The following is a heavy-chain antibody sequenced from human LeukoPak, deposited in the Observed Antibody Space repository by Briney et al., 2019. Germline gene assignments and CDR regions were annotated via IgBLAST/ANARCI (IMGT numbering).Heavy chain of an antibody. CDR1: GGSFSGYH. Sequence: SETLSLTCAVYGGSFSGYHWTWIRQSPGKGLEWIGEINHSGSTNYNPSLKSRVTISVDTSKNQFSLKLSSVTAADTAVYYCAREGIAAAGPGINWGQGTLVTVSS. CDR3: AREGIAAAGPGIN. J-gene: IGHJ4*02. D-gene: IGHD6-13*01. V-gene: IGHV4-34*01. CDR2: INHSGST.